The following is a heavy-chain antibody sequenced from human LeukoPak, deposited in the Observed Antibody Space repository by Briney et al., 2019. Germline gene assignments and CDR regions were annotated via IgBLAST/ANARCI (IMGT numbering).Heavy chain of an antibody. V-gene: IGHV1-2*02. CDR3: AREGITMVRGVIQYYYYYGMDV. CDR2: INPNSGGT. J-gene: IGHJ6*02. D-gene: IGHD3-10*01. Sequence: GASVKVSCKASGYTFTGYYMHWVRQAPGQGLEWMGWINPNSGGTNYAQKFQGRVTMTRDTSISTAYMELSRLRSDDTAVYHCAREGITMVRGVIQYYYYYGMDVWGQGTTVTVSS. CDR1: GYTFTGYY.